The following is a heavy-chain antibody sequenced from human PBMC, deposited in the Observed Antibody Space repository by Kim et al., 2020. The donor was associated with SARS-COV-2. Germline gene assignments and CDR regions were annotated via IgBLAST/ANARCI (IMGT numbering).Heavy chain of an antibody. CDR1: GFTFSSYE. Sequence: GGSLRLSCAASGFTFSSYEMNWVRQAPGKGLEWVSYISTSSSTIYYTDSVKGRFTISRDNAKNSLYLQMNSLRAEDTAGYYCARDRRGSNWPYYYYYMDV. J-gene: IGHJ6*03. D-gene: IGHD6-13*01. CDR2: ISTSSSTI. CDR3: ARDRRGSNWPYYYYYMDV. V-gene: IGHV3-48*03.